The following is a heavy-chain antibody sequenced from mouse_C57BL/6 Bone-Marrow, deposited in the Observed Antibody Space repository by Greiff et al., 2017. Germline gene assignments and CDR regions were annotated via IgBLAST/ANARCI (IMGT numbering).Heavy chain of an antibody. J-gene: IGHJ1*03. D-gene: IGHD1-1*01. CDR3: ARNHYGSSSGGYFDV. CDR2: IHPNSGST. Sequence: VQLQQPGAELVKPGASVKLSCKASGYTFTSYWMHWVKQRPGQGLEWIGMIHPNSGSTNYNEKFKSKATLTVDKSSSTAYMQLSSLTSEDSAVYYCARNHYGSSSGGYFDVWVTGTTVTVSS. V-gene: IGHV1-64*01. CDR1: GYTFTSYW.